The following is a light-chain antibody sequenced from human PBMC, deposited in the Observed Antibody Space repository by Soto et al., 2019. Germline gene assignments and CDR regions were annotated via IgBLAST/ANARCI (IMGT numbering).Light chain of an antibody. CDR3: SSYTSSSTPFV. V-gene: IGLV2-14*01. Sequence: QSALTQPASVSGSPGQSITISCTGTSSEVGGYNYVSWYQQHPGKAPKLMIYDVSNRPSGVSNRFSGSKSGNTASLTISGLQAEDEADYYCSSYTSSSTPFVFGTETKLTVL. J-gene: IGLJ1*01. CDR1: SSEVGGYNY. CDR2: DVS.